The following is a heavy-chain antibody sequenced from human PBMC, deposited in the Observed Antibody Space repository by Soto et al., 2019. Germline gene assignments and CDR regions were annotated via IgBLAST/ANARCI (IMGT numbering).Heavy chain of an antibody. CDR1: GASIRSGGYY. Sequence: SETLSLTCSVSGASIRSGGYYWSWLRQSPGKGLEWIGHIYYTGSTFYSPSLKSRLTISLDTSKNQFSPDLRSVTAADTAMYYCARIEMASIKWGRGTLVTVSS. CDR3: ARIEMASIK. V-gene: IGHV4-31*03. J-gene: IGHJ4*02. CDR2: IYYTGST.